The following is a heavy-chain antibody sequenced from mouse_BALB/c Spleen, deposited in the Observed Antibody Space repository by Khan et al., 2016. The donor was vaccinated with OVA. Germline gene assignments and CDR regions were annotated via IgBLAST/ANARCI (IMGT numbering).Heavy chain of an antibody. CDR3: TRRNGDVAWFAY. CDR2: IYPGNTDT. Sequence: EVPLQESGTVLARPGASVKMSCKASGYTFTSYWMHWVKQRPGQGLEWIGDIYPGNTDTNYNQKFKGKAKLTAVTSTSTAYMELSSLTNEDSAFYYGTRRNGDVAWFAYGGQGTLVTVSA. CDR1: GYTFTSYW. J-gene: IGHJ3*01. V-gene: IGHV1-5*01. D-gene: IGHD4-1*01.